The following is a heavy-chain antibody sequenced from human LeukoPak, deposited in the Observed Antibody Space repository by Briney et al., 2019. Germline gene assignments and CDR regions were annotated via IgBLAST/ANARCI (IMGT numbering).Heavy chain of an antibody. CDR2: ISSSSSYI. CDR1: GFTFSSYS. J-gene: IGHJ4*02. D-gene: IGHD6-13*01. V-gene: IGHV3-21*01. Sequence: GGSLRLSCAASGFTFSSYSMNWVRQAPGKGLEWVSSISSSSSYIYYADSVKGRFTISRDNAKNSLYLQMNSLRAEDTAVYYCARWAGVGYSSSWYYFDYWGQGTLVTVSS. CDR3: ARWAGVGYSSSWYYFDY.